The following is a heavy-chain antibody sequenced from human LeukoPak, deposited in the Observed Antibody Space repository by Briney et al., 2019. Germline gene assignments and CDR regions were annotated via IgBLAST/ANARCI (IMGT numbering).Heavy chain of an antibody. J-gene: IGHJ4*02. CDR3: ARRDSSGWYYFDY. D-gene: IGHD6-19*01. CDR2: IYPGDFDT. CDR1: GYTFSRYW. V-gene: IGHV5-51*01. Sequence: GESLKISCKGSGYTFSRYWIGWVRQLPGKGLEWMGIIYPGDFDTRYSPSFQGQVTISADKSISTAYLQWSSLKASDTAIYFCARRDSSGWYYFDYWGQGTLLTVSS.